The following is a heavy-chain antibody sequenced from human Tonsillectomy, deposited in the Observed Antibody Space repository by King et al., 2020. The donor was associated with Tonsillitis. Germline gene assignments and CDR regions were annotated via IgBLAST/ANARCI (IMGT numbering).Heavy chain of an antibody. CDR1: GFTFSSYA. CDR2: ISGSGGST. J-gene: IGHJ3*02. Sequence: VQLVESGGGLVQPGGSLRLSCAASGFTFSSYAISWVRQAPGKGLKGGSTISGSGGSTYDADSVKGRFTISRDNSKNTLYLQMNSLRAEDTGVYYCAKDMYYYDSPHAFDIWGQGTMVTVSS. V-gene: IGHV3-23*04. CDR3: AKDMYYYDSPHAFDI. D-gene: IGHD3-22*01.